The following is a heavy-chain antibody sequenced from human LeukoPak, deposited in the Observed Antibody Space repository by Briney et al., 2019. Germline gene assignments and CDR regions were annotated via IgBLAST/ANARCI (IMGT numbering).Heavy chain of an antibody. D-gene: IGHD3-22*01. CDR2: IYYSGST. Sequence: PSETLSLTCTVSGGSISSGDYYWSWIRQHPGKGLEWIGYIYYSGSTYYNPSLKSRVTISVDTSKNQFSLKLSSVTAADTAVYYCARDSGYYDSSGYPSFDYWGQGTLVTVSS. CDR1: GGSISSGDYY. CDR3: ARDSGYYDSSGYPSFDY. J-gene: IGHJ4*02. V-gene: IGHV4-31*03.